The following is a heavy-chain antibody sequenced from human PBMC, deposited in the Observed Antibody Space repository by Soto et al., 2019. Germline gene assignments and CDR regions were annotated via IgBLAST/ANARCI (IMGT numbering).Heavy chain of an antibody. D-gene: IGHD3-22*01. V-gene: IGHV4-31*03. CDR3: ARGYDSRAAAPLDY. CDR2: SYYSGST. J-gene: IGHJ4*02. Sequence: QVQLQESGPGLVKPSQTLSLTCTVSGGSISSGGYYWSWIRQHPGKGLEWIGYSYYSGSTYYNPSLKRRVIISVDTSKNQFSLKLSSVTAAATAVYYCARGYDSRAAAPLDYWGQGILVTVSS. CDR1: GGSISSGGYY.